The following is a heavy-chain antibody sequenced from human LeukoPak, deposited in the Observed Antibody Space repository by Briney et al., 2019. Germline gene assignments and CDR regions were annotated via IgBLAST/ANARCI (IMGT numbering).Heavy chain of an antibody. Sequence: GGSLRLSCAASGFTFSSYWMSWVRQAPGKGLEWVANIKQDGSEKYYVDSVKGRFTISRDNAKNSLYLQMNSLRAEDTAVYYCAKDWFYGDLRGYFDYWGQGTLITVSS. CDR3: AKDWFYGDLRGYFDY. J-gene: IGHJ4*02. CDR1: GFTFSSYW. CDR2: IKQDGSEK. V-gene: IGHV3-7*01. D-gene: IGHD4-17*01.